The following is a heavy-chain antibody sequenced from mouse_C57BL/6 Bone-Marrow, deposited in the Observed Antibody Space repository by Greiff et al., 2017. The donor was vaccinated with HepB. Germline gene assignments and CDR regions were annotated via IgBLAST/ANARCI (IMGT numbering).Heavy chain of an antibody. CDR1: GYTFTDYY. D-gene: IGHD2-2*01. J-gene: IGHJ3*01. CDR3: AGGGDDWAWFAY. Sequence: VQLQQSGPELVKPGASVKISCKASGYTFTDYYMNWVKQSHGKSLEWIGDINPNNGGTSYNQKFKGKATLTVDKSSSTPYMELRSLTSEDSAVYYCAGGGDDWAWFAYWGQGTLVTVSA. CDR2: INPNNGGT. V-gene: IGHV1-26*01.